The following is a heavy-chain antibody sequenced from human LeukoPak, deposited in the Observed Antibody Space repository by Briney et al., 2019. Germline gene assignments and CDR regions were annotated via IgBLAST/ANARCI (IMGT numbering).Heavy chain of an antibody. Sequence: SETLSLTCTVSGGSIRSGDNYWSWIRQPPGKGLEWIGYIYYSGSTYYNPSLKSRLTISVDTSKSQFSLKLTSVTAADTAVYFCARARRSSGYYHFDYWGQGTLVTVSS. CDR2: IYYSGST. D-gene: IGHD3-22*01. J-gene: IGHJ4*02. CDR3: ARARRSSGYYHFDY. V-gene: IGHV4-30-4*01. CDR1: GGSIRSGDNY.